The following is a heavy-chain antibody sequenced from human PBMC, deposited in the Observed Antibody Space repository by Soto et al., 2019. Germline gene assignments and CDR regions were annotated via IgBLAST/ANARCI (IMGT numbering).Heavy chain of an antibody. V-gene: IGHV3-30*18. CDR2: ISYDGGNK. CDR3: AKDKFYCSGGSCYSVFYYGMDV. CDR1: GFSFSSYG. D-gene: IGHD2-15*01. J-gene: IGHJ6*02. Sequence: GGSLRLSCAASGFSFSSYGMHWVRQAPGKGLEWVAVISYDGGNKYYADSVKGRFTISRDNSKKTLNLQMNSLRAEDTAVYYCAKDKFYCSGGSCYSVFYYGMDVWGQGTTVTVSS.